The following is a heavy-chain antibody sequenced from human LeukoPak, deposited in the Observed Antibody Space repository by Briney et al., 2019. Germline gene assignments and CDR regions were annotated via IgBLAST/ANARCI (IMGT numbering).Heavy chain of an antibody. J-gene: IGHJ3*02. CDR1: GFTFSGYA. D-gene: IGHD5-12*01. CDR3: ASPTPQYSGYDWGAFDI. Sequence: GGSLRLSCAASGFTFSGYAMHWVRQAPGKGLEWVAVISYDGSNKYYADSVKGRFTISRDNSKNTLYLQMNSLRAEDTAVYYCASPTPQYSGYDWGAFDIWGQGTMVTVSS. CDR2: ISYDGSNK. V-gene: IGHV3-30*04.